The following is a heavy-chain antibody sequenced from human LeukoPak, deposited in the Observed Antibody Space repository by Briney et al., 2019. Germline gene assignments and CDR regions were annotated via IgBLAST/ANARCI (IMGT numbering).Heavy chain of an antibody. CDR1: GFTFSSYS. D-gene: IGHD6-13*01. Sequence: GGSLRLSCAASGFTFSSYSMNWVRQAPGKGLEWVSYISSSSSSTIYYADSVKGRFTISRDNAKNSLYLQMNSLRAEDTAVYYCAGSLGSSDAFDIWGQGTMVTVSS. CDR2: ISSSSSSTI. V-gene: IGHV3-48*01. J-gene: IGHJ3*02. CDR3: AGSLGSSDAFDI.